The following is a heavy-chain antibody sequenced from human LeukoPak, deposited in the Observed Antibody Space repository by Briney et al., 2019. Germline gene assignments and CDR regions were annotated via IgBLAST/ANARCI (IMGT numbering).Heavy chain of an antibody. CDR1: GFTFSSYA. Sequence: PTGGSLRLSCAASGFTFSSYAMHWVRQAPGKGLEWVAVISYDGSNKYYADSVKGRFTISRDNSKNTRYLQMNSLRAEDTAVYYCARRATVVTPGLFDYWGQGTLVTVSS. D-gene: IGHD4-23*01. V-gene: IGHV3-30-3*01. CDR3: ARRATVVTPGLFDY. J-gene: IGHJ4*02. CDR2: ISYDGSNK.